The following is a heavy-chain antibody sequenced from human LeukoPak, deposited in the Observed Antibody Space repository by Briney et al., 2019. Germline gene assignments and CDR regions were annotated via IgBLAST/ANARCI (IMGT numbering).Heavy chain of an antibody. V-gene: IGHV3-9*01. CDR1: GFTFDDYA. J-gene: IGHJ4*02. CDR3: ARSTGSYYD. Sequence: GGSLRLSCAASGFTFDDYAMHWVRQAPGKGLEWVSGISWNSGSIGYADSVKGRFTISRDNAKNTLYLQMNSLRAEDTAVYYCARSTGSYYDWGQGTLVTVSS. D-gene: IGHD3-10*01. CDR2: ISWNSGSI.